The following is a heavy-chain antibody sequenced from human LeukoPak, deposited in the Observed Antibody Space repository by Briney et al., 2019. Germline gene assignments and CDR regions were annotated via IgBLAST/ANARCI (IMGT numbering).Heavy chain of an antibody. V-gene: IGHV4-34*01. D-gene: IGHD6-19*01. Sequence: PSETLSLTCAVYGGSFSGYYWSWIRQPPGKGLEWIGEINHSGSTNYNPSLKSRVTISVDTSKNQFSLRLSSVTAADTAVYYCAGQELAGRVDYWGQGTLVTVSS. CDR2: INHSGST. CDR1: GGSFSGYY. J-gene: IGHJ4*02. CDR3: AGQELAGRVDY.